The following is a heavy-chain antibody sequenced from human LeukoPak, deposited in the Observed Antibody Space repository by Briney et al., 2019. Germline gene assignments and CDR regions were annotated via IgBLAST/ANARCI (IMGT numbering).Heavy chain of an antibody. CDR2: IYYSGST. CDR3: ARVGPYYYDSSGYISAFDI. V-gene: IGHV4-59*01. CDR1: GGSFSGYY. J-gene: IGHJ3*02. D-gene: IGHD3-22*01. Sequence: SETLSLTCAVYGGSFSGYYWSWIRQPPGKGLEWIGYIYYSGSTNYNPSLKSRVTISVDTSKNQFSLKLSSVTAADTAVYYCARVGPYYYDSSGYISAFDIWAKGQWSPSLQ.